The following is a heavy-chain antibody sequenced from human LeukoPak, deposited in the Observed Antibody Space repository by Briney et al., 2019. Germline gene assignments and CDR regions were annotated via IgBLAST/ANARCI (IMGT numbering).Heavy chain of an antibody. CDR1: GGAFSSYA. CDR2: IIPIFGTA. D-gene: IGHD5-12*01. CDR3: ARLPPTHGYSGYGGIDY. V-gene: IGHV1-69*06. J-gene: IGHJ4*02. Sequence: ASVKVSCKASGGAFSSYAISWVRQAPGQGLEWMGGIIPIFGTANYAQKFQGRVTITADKSTSTAYMELSSLRSEDTAVYYCARLPPTHGYSGYGGIDYWGQGTLFTVSS.